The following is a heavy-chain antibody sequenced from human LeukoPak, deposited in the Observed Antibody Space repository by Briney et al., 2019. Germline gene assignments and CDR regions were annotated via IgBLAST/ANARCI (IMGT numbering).Heavy chain of an antibody. D-gene: IGHD3-22*01. CDR3: AREATAYYCDSRRYQKVRYFDY. CDR1: GFNFSNYA. V-gene: IGHV3-30-3*01. Sequence: PVRSLSLSCAPSGFNFSNYAFRCVPHAPGKGGEWVAVNSFHGSNRYYADSVRGRLPVPRDNSKNTLFLQLDSLRAEDRCLYYCAREATAYYCDSRRYQKVRYFDYWGQGTLVTVSS. CDR2: NSFHGSNR. J-gene: IGHJ4*02.